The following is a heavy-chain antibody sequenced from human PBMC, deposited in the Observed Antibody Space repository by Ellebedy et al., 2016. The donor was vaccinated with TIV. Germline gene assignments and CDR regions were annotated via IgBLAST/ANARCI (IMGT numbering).Heavy chain of an antibody. J-gene: IGHJ4*02. D-gene: IGHD2-15*01. V-gene: IGHV5-51*01. CDR1: GYSFTSYW. Sequence: GGSLRLXCKGSGYSFTSYWIGWVRQMPGKGLEWMGIIYPGDSDTRYSPSFQGQVTISADKSISTAYLQWSSLKASDTAMYYCASRYCSGGSCQGSNVYWGQGTLVTVSS. CDR2: IYPGDSDT. CDR3: ASRYCSGGSCQGSNVY.